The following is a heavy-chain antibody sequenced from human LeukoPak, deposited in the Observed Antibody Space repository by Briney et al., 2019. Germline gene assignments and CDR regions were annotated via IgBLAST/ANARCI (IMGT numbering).Heavy chain of an antibody. D-gene: IGHD4-23*01. CDR3: ARLYGANVGYLDY. V-gene: IGHV3-33*03. CDR2: IWYDGSQK. Sequence: GRSLRLSCAAPGFTFSSYGMHWVRQAPGKGLEWVAAIWYDGSQKYYADTVRSRFTVSRDNPKNTLYLQMDSLRAEDTAVYYCARLYGANVGYLDYWGQGTLVTVSS. CDR1: GFTFSSYG. J-gene: IGHJ4*02.